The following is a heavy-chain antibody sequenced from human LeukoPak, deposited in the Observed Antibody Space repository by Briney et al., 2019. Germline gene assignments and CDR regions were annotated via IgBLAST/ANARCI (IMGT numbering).Heavy chain of an antibody. V-gene: IGHV1-18*01. CDR2: ISAYNGNT. CDR3: ARGEHGGVINYYYYMDV. Sequence: ASVKVSCKASGYTFTSYGISWVRQAPGQGLEWMGWISAYNGNTNYAQKLQGRVTMTTDTSTSTAYMELRSLRSDDTAVYYCARGEHGGVINYYYYMDVWGKGTTVTISS. J-gene: IGHJ6*03. CDR1: GYTFTSYG. D-gene: IGHD3-16*01.